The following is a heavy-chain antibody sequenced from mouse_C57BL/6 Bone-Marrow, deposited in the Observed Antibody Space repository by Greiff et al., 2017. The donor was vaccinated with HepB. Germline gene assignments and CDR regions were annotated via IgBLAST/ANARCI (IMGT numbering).Heavy chain of an antibody. CDR1: GFTIKAYY. CDR2: IDPEDGET. J-gene: IGHJ1*03. D-gene: IGHD1-1*01. Sequence: VQLQQSGAELVKPGASVKLSCTASGFTIKAYYMHWVKQRTEQGLEWIGRIDPEDGETKYAPKFQGKATITADTSSNTAYLQLSSLTSEDTAVYYCAREVVAKYWYFDVWGTGTTVTVSS. V-gene: IGHV14-2*01. CDR3: AREVVAKYWYFDV.